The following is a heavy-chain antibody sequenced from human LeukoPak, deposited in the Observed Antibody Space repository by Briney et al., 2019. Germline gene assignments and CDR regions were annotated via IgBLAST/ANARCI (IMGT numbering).Heavy chain of an antibody. Sequence: SVKVSCKASGGTFSSYAISWVRQAPGQGLEWMGRIIPILGIANYAQKFQGRVTITADKSTSTAYMELSSLRSEDTAVYYCASLAHYDFWSGYGRYYGMDVWGQGTTVTVSS. CDR1: GGTFSSYA. CDR2: IIPILGIA. V-gene: IGHV1-69*04. J-gene: IGHJ6*02. CDR3: ASLAHYDFWSGYGRYYGMDV. D-gene: IGHD3-3*01.